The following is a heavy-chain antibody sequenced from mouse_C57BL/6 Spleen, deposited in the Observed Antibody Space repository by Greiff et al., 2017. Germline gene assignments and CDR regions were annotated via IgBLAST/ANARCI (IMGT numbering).Heavy chain of an antibody. D-gene: IGHD2-5*01. CDR2: INPNNGGT. J-gene: IGHJ1*03. CDR1: GYTFTDYN. Sequence: VQLQQSGPELVKPGASVKMSCKASGYTFTDYNMHWVKQSHGKSLEWIGYINPNNGGTSYNQKFKGKATLTVNKSSSTAYMELRSLTSGDSAVYYCARGDYSNPRWYFEVWGTGTTVTVSS. V-gene: IGHV1-22*01. CDR3: ARGDYSNPRWYFEV.